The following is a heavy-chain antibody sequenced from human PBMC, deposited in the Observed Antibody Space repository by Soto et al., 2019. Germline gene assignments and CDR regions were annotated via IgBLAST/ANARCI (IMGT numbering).Heavy chain of an antibody. CDR1: GFTFSPYE. V-gene: IGHV3-48*03. CDR2: IHGSGSPI. J-gene: IGHJ4*02. D-gene: IGHD3-16*01. CDR3: ATKIFGTTYLGN. Sequence: EVQLAESGGGLVQPGGSLRLSCAASGFTFSPYEMNWIRQAPGKGLEWIPYIHGSGSPIFYANSVKGRFTISRDNAKNSLFLQMDSLRVEDTAIYYCATKIFGTTYLGNWGQGTLVTVSS.